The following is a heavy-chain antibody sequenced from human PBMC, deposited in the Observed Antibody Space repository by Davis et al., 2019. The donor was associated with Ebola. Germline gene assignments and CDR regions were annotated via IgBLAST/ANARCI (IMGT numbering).Heavy chain of an antibody. Sequence: PGGSLRLSCAASGFTFSSYAMSCVRQAPGKGLEWVSRISAIGGDTYYADAVKGRFTISRDNSKNTLNRQMNSLRAEDTAIYYCAKLDYNDAYFQDWGQGTLVTVSS. CDR1: GFTFSSYA. V-gene: IGHV3-23*01. J-gene: IGHJ1*01. CDR3: AKLDYNDAYFQD. D-gene: IGHD4-11*01. CDR2: ISAIGGDT.